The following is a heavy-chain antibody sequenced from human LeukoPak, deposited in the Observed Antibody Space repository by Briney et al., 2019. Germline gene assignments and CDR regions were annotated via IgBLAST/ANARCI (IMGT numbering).Heavy chain of an antibody. Sequence: GESPKISCKGSGYSFTSYWIGWVRQMPGKGLEWMGIIYPGDSDTRYSPSFQGQVTISADRSISTAYLQWSSLKASDTAMYYCARRQDRYYYDSSGYSRSMTLDYWGQGTLVTVSS. J-gene: IGHJ4*02. D-gene: IGHD3-22*01. CDR3: ARRQDRYYYDSSGYSRSMTLDY. CDR1: GYSFTSYW. V-gene: IGHV5-51*01. CDR2: IYPGDSDT.